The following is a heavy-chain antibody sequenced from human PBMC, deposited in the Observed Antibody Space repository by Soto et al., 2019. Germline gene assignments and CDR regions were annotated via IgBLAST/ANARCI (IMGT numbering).Heavy chain of an antibody. Sequence: QVQMLQSGSETKKPGASVRISCKVSGYTFNTNFISGVSWVRQAPGQGLEWVGWTNAYSGESNNARRFQGRITLTADQSTNTVYLELNSLRPDDSAVYFCTRDETQSCGRLGCYYYDFWGQGTLVTVSS. CDR1: GYTFNTNF. J-gene: IGHJ4*02. CDR2: TNAYSGES. D-gene: IGHD1-26*01. V-gene: IGHV1-18*04. CDR3: TRDETQSCGRLGCYYYDF.